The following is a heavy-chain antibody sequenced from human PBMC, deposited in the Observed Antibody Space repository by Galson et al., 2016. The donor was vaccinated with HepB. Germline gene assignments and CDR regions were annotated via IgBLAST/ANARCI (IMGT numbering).Heavy chain of an antibody. D-gene: IGHD2-2*01. V-gene: IGHV3-74*01. J-gene: IGHJ5*02. Sequence: SLRLSCAASGFTFSSYWMHWVRQAPGEGLVWVSHISGDGSSTHYGDSVKGRFTVSRDNSKNTLYLQMNSLRAEDTAVYYWARDTGGDCSSNSGFGWFDPWGQGTLVTVAS. CDR1: GFTFSSYW. CDR3: ARDTGGDCSSNSGFGWFDP. CDR2: ISGDGSST.